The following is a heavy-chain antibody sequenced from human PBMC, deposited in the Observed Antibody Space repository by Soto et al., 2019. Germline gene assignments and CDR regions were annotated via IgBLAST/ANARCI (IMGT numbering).Heavy chain of an antibody. D-gene: IGHD6-19*01. CDR3: TQGLNDAFDI. V-gene: IGHV3-23*01. CDR2: VSGSCTNT. J-gene: IGHJ3*02. Sequence: PCGSLRLSCAAFGITLSSHALRWHRKAPGKGLARVSAVSGSCTNTYYADSVKGRFTISRDNSKNTLYLQMNSLRAENTAVYYCTQGLNDAFDIWGQGTMVTVSS. CDR1: GITLSSHA.